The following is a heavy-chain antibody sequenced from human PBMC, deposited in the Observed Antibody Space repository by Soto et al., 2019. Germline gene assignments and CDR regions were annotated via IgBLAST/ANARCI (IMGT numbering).Heavy chain of an antibody. J-gene: IGHJ6*02. Sequence: ASVKVSCKASGYTFTSYGISWVRQAPGQGLEWMGWISAYNGNTNYAQKLQGRVTMTTDTSTSTAYMELRSLRSDDTAVYYCATGYVGTTTYYYYGMDFWGQGTTVTVSS. CDR2: ISAYNGNT. CDR3: ATGYVGTTTYYYYGMDF. CDR1: GYTFTSYG. D-gene: IGHD1-26*01. V-gene: IGHV1-18*01.